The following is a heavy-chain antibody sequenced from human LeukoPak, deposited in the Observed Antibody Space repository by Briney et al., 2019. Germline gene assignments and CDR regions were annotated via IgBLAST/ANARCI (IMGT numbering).Heavy chain of an antibody. V-gene: IGHV3-48*03. CDR2: ISSSGSTI. D-gene: IGHD3-3*01. Sequence: PGGSLRLSCAASGFTFSSYEMYWVRQAPGKGLEWVSYISSSGSTIYYADSVKGRFTISRDNAKNSLYLQMNSLRAEDTAVYYCASLKLPYYDFGRDQIDYWGQGTLVTVSS. J-gene: IGHJ4*02. CDR3: ASLKLPYYDFGRDQIDY. CDR1: GFTFSSYE.